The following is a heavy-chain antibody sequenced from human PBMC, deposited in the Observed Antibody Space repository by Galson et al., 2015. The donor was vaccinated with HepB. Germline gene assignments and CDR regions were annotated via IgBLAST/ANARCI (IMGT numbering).Heavy chain of an antibody. CDR3: ARVGGSVEY. CDR1: GYTFTSYA. CDR2: ISAYNGDT. V-gene: IGHV1-18*01. J-gene: IGHJ4*02. Sequence: SVKVSCKASGYTFTSYAITWVRQAPGQGLEWMGWISAYNGDTNYAQKFLDRVTMTTDTSTRTAHMELTSLRSDDTAVYYCARVGGSVEYWGQGTLVTVSS. D-gene: IGHD3-10*01.